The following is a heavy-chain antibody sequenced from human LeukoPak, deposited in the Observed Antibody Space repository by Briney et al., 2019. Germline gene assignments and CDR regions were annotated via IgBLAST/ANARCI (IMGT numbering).Heavy chain of an antibody. V-gene: IGHV1-2*02. CDR3: ATYCGGDCAPGGY. J-gene: IGHJ4*02. CDR1: GYTFTDHY. D-gene: IGHD2-21*01. Sequence: ASAKVSCKAFGYTFTDHYVHWVRQAPGQGLEWMGWINPKSGDTKYVQKLQGRLTMTRDTSLRTAYMELTRLRSDDTAVFYCATYCGGDCAPGGYWGQGTLVTVSS. CDR2: INPKSGDT.